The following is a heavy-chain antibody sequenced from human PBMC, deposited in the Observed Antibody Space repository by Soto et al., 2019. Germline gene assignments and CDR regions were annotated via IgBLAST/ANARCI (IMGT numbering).Heavy chain of an antibody. CDR1: GFTFDDHT. J-gene: IGHJ4*02. CDR2: ITWDGVST. Sequence: GGSLRLSCGVSGFTFDDHTLHWVRQVPGKGLDWVSLITWDGVSTFYADSVKGRFTISRDNSKNSLYLQMNSLRTEDTALYYCATEKNRIFDYWGQGALVTVSS. CDR3: ATEKNRIFDY. V-gene: IGHV3-43*01.